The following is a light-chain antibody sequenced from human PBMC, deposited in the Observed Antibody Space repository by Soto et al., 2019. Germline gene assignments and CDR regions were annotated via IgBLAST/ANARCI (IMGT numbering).Light chain of an antibody. J-gene: IGKJ4*01. CDR2: GAS. CDR1: QSVSSN. CDR3: QQYNNWPLT. Sequence: EIVMTQSPATLSVSPGERATLSCRASQSVSSNLDWYQQKPGHAPRLLIYGASTRATGIPARFSGSGSGTEFNLTISSLQSEDFAVYYCQQYNNWPLTFGGGTKVEIK. V-gene: IGKV3-15*01.